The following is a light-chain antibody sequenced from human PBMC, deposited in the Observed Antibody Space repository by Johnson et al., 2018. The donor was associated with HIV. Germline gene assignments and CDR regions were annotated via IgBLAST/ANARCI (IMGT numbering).Light chain of an antibody. CDR2: ENN. CDR1: SSNIGSNY. Sequence: QSVLTQPPSVSAAPGQRVTISCSGSSSNIGSNYVSWYQQLPGTAPKLLIYENNKRPSGIPDRFSGSKSGTSATLGITGLQPGDEADYYCGTWDSSLRVGFFGTGTKVTVL. V-gene: IGLV1-51*02. CDR3: GTWDSSLRVGF. J-gene: IGLJ1*01.